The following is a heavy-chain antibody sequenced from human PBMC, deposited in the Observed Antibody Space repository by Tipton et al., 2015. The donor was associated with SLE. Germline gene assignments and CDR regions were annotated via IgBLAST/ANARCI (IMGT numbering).Heavy chain of an antibody. CDR1: GFTFSSYA. V-gene: IGHV3-30*04. Sequence: SLRLSCAASGFTFSSYAMHWVRQAPGKGLESVAVISYDGRNKYLSHSVKGRFTISRDNSNDTLYLQMNSLRAEDTAMYYCGRESLGESIVRAVDFWGQGTLVTVSS. D-gene: IGHD1-26*01. CDR2: ISYDGRNK. J-gene: IGHJ4*02. CDR3: GRESLGESIVRAVDF.